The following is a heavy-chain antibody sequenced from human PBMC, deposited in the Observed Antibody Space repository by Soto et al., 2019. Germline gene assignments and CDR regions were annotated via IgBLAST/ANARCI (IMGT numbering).Heavy chain of an antibody. D-gene: IGHD6-6*01. J-gene: IGHJ2*01. Sequence: LRLSFAASGFTFRSYAMSWVRQAPGKGLEWVSAISGSGGSTYYADSVKGRFTISRDNSKNTLYLQMNSLRAEDTAVYYCAKDRDSSSPHWYFDLWGRGTLVTVSS. CDR1: GFTFRSYA. CDR3: AKDRDSSSPHWYFDL. CDR2: ISGSGGST. V-gene: IGHV3-23*01.